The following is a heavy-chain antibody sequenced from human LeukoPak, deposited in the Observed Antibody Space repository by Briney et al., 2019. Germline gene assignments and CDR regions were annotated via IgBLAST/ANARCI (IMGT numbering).Heavy chain of an antibody. V-gene: IGHV4-34*01. CDR2: INHSGST. D-gene: IGHD3-22*01. Sequence: SETLPLTCAVYGGSFSGYYWSWIRQPPGKGLEWIGEINHSGSTNYNPSLKSRVTISVDTSKNQFSLKLSSVTAADTAVYYCARVRYYYDSSGWHYFDYWGQGTLVTVSS. CDR1: GGSFSGYY. CDR3: ARVRYYYDSSGWHYFDY. J-gene: IGHJ4*02.